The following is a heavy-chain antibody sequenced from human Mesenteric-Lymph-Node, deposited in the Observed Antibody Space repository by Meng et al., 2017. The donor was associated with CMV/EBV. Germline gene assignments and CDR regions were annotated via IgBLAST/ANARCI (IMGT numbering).Heavy chain of an antibody. D-gene: IGHD1-20*01. CDR2: ISNSGGTT. Sequence: ETLSLTCAASGFTFNNYEMIWVRQAPGKGLEWVSAISNSGGTTYYADSVRGRFTISRDNSKNTLYLQMNGLRAEDTAAYYCAKPEGYNWGYGYYFDYWGQGTLVTVSS. CDR1: GFTFNNYE. V-gene: IGHV3-23*01. J-gene: IGHJ4*02. CDR3: AKPEGYNWGYGYYFDY.